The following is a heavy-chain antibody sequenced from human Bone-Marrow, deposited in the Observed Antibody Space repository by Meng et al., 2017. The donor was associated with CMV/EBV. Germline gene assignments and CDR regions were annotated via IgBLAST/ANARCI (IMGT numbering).Heavy chain of an antibody. V-gene: IGHV3-15*01. CDR3: TTGWTARSGAFGI. D-gene: IGHD2-15*01. CDR1: GFTFSNAW. CDR2: IKSKTDGGTT. Sequence: GGSLRLSWAASGFTFSNAWMSWVRQAPGKGLEWVGRIKSKTDGGTTDYAAPVKGRFTISRDDSKNTLYLQMNSLKTEDTAVYYCTTGWTARSGAFGIWGQGTMVTVSS. J-gene: IGHJ3*02.